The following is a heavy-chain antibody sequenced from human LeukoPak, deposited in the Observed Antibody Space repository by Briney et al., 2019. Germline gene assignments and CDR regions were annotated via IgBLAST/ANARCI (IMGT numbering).Heavy chain of an antibody. D-gene: IGHD1-7*01. CDR2: IYTSGST. J-gene: IGHJ4*02. CDR1: GGSISSGSYY. CDR3: ARVPYNWNYADYYFDY. V-gene: IGHV4-61*02. Sequence: PSETLSLTRTVSGGSISSGSYYWSWIRQPAGKGLEWIGRIYTSGSTNYNPSLKSRVTTSVDTSKNQFSLKLSSVTAADTAVYYCARVPYNWNYADYYFDYWGQGTLVTVSS.